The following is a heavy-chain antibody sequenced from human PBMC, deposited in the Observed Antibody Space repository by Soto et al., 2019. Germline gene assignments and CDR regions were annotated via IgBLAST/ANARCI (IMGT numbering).Heavy chain of an antibody. J-gene: IGHJ5*01. V-gene: IGHV4-39*01. CDR2: VYYSGTT. CDR3: ARNSGRFGIAGPGIDS. D-gene: IGHD6-19*01. CDR1: GGSIRNSNYY. Sequence: QLQLQESGPGLVKPSDTLSLTCTVSGGSIRNSNYYWGWFRQSPGKGLEWIGSVYYSGTTYYKPSLQRQVTIPVDTSKHHSSLNPRSVTATDTAVYYCARNSGRFGIAGPGIDSWGQGTRVTVSS.